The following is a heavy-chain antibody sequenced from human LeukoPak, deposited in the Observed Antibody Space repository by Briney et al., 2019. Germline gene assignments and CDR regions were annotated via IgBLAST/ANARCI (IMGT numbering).Heavy chain of an antibody. J-gene: IGHJ6*02. CDR3: ARDLAVGGTTYYYGMDV. D-gene: IGHD1-26*01. V-gene: IGHV3-21*06. CDR1: GFTFSIYS. CDR2: ISDSSSYI. Sequence: GGSLRLSCAASGFTFSIYSMNWVRQAPGKGLEWVSSISDSSSYIYYADSVKGRFTLSRDNARNSLYLQMNSLRAEDTAVYYCARDLAVGGTTYYYGMDVWGLGTTVTASS.